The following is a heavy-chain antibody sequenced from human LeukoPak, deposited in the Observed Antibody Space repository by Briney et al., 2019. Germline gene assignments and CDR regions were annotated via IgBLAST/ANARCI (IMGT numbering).Heavy chain of an antibody. Sequence: SETLSLTCTVSGGSISNYYWSWIRQAPGKGLEWIGYMYYSGATNYNPSLKSRVTTSVDTAKNQFSLRLSSVTAADTAVYYYARASSSAWYADYWGQGTLVIVSS. CDR2: MYYSGAT. CDR1: GGSISNYY. CDR3: ARASSSAWYADY. D-gene: IGHD6-19*01. J-gene: IGHJ4*02. V-gene: IGHV4-59*01.